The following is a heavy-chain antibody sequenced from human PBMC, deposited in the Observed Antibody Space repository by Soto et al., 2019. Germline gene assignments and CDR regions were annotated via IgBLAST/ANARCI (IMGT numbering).Heavy chain of an antibody. Sequence: QVQLVQSGAEVKKPGSSVKVSCKASGGTFSSYAISWVRQAPGQGLEWMGGIIPIFGTANYAQKFQGRVTITADESTSTAYMELISLRSEDTAVYYCARGLPTYSSYGYYYGMDVWGQGTTVTVSS. CDR2: IIPIFGTA. CDR1: GGTFSSYA. D-gene: IGHD6-6*01. J-gene: IGHJ6*02. V-gene: IGHV1-69*01. CDR3: ARGLPTYSSYGYYYGMDV.